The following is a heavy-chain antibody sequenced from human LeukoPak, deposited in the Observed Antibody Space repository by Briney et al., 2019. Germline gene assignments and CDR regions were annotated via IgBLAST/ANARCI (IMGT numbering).Heavy chain of an antibody. CDR2: IYTSGST. CDR3: AREGAGTTNSYYYYYYMDV. D-gene: IGHD1-14*01. J-gene: IGHJ6*03. Sequence: SETLSLTCTVSGGSISSYYWSWIRQPAGKGLEGIGRIYTSGSTNYNPSLKSRVTMSVDTSKNQFSLKLSSVTAADTAVYYCAREGAGTTNSYYYYYYMDVWGKGTTVTVSS. CDR1: GGSISSYY. V-gene: IGHV4-4*07.